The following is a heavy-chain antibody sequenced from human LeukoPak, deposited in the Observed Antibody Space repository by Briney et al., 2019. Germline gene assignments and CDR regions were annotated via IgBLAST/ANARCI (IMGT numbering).Heavy chain of an antibody. D-gene: IGHD2-15*01. J-gene: IGHJ4*02. V-gene: IGHV3-33*01. CDR1: GFTFTTYN. CDR2: TWSDGSEK. CDR3: ARAQSATLSYYFDS. Sequence: GGSLRLSCAASGFTFTTYNLHWVRRAPGKGLEWVAFTWSDGSEKFYADSVKGRFIISRDNSKNTLYLQMNSLRVEDTGLYYCARAQSATLSYYFDSWGRGTLVTVSS.